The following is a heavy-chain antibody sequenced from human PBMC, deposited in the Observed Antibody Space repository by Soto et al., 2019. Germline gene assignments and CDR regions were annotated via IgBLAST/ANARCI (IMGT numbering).Heavy chain of an antibody. V-gene: IGHV2-5*02. CDR1: GFSLSTSVVD. CDR2: IYWDDDK. Sequence: QITLKESGPTLVKPTQTLTLTCTFSGFSLSTSVVDVGWIRQPPGKALEWLALIYWDDDKRYSPSLKSRLTITKGTSRYQVVLTMTNMDPLDTATYYCAHRRPYSNSPQYFFDYWGQGILVTVSS. CDR3: AHRRPYSNSPQYFFDY. J-gene: IGHJ4*02. D-gene: IGHD6-6*01.